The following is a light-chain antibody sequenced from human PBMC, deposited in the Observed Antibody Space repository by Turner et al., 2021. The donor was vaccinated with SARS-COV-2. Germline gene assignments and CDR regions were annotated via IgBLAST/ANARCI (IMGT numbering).Light chain of an antibody. V-gene: IGKV1-5*03. J-gene: IGKJ2*01. CDR3: QQYNSYSYT. CDR2: KAS. CDR1: QSISSW. Sequence: RVTITCRASQSISSWLAWYQQKPGKAPKLLIYKASSLESGVPSRFSGSGSVTEFTLTISSLQPDDFATYYCQQYNSYSYTFGQGTKLEIK.